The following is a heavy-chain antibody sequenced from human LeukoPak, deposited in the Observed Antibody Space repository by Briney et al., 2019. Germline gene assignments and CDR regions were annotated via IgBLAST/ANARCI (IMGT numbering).Heavy chain of an antibody. CDR1: GGTFSSYA. V-gene: IGHV1-69*06. J-gene: IGHJ3*02. CDR2: IIPIFGTA. Sequence: ASVKVSCKASGGTFSSYAISWVRQAPGQGLEWMGGIIPIFGTANYAQKFQGRVTITADKSTSTAYMELSSLRSEDTAVYYCARANYYGSGSSDIWGQGTMVTVSS. CDR3: ARANYYGSGSSDI. D-gene: IGHD3-10*01.